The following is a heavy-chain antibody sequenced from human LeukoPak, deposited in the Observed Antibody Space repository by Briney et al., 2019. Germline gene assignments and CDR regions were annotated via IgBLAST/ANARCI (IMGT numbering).Heavy chain of an antibody. D-gene: IGHD6-13*01. CDR1: GFTFSSYS. J-gene: IGHJ3*02. CDR2: ISSSSSYI. Sequence: PGGSLRLSCAASGFTFSSYSMNWVRQAPGKGLEWVSSISSSSSYIYYADSVKGRLTISRDNAKNSLYLQMNSLRAEDTAVYYCARSPGIAAAGTPDAFDIWGQGTMVTVSS. V-gene: IGHV3-21*01. CDR3: ARSPGIAAAGTPDAFDI.